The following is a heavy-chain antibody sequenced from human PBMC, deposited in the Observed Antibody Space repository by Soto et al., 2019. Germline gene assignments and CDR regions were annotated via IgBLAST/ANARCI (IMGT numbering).Heavy chain of an antibody. Sequence: QVQLVQSGAEVKKPGSSVKVSCKASGGTFSSYAISWVRQAPGQGLEWMGGIIPIFGTANYAQKFQGRVTITAEESTSTAYMEMSSLRSEDTAVYYCERDRAYGDYLGHWYFDRWGRGTLVTVSS. D-gene: IGHD4-17*01. J-gene: IGHJ2*01. CDR3: ERDRAYGDYLGHWYFDR. CDR1: GGTFSSYA. V-gene: IGHV1-69*12. CDR2: IIPIFGTA.